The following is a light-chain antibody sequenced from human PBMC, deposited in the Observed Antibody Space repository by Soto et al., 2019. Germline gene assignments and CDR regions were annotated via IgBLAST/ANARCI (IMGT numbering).Light chain of an antibody. J-gene: IGKJ4*01. CDR2: AAS. CDR3: QQGDSFPFT. Sequence: DIQMTQSPSSVSASVGDTVTITCRASQDISSWVAWYQQKPGKAPKLLISAASTLQSGVPRRFSGSGSGTDFTLIIISLQPEDFATYFCQQGDSFPFTFGGGTKVEIK. V-gene: IGKV1-12*01. CDR1: QDISSW.